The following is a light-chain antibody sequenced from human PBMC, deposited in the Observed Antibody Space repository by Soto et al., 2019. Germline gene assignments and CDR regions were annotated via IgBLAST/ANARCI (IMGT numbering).Light chain of an antibody. CDR1: QGISSY. CDR2: AAS. CDR3: QQLNSYPPAIT. V-gene: IGKV1-9*01. Sequence: DIQLTQSPSFLSASVGDRVTITCRASQGISSYLAWYQQKPGKAPKLLIYAASTLQSGVPSRFSGXXXXXXXXXXISSLQPEDFATYYCQQLNSYPPAITFGQGTRLEIK. J-gene: IGKJ5*01.